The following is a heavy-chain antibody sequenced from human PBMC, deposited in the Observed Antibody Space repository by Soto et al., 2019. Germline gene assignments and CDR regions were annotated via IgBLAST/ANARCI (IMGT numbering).Heavy chain of an antibody. V-gene: IGHV4-30-2*01. CDR1: DGNIRSGCYS. J-gene: IGHJ4*02. CDR3: ARDHYDYGYFDY. D-gene: IGHD3-16*01. Sequence: SETKCLTCTAADGNIRSGCYSWSWIKQPPGKGLEWIGYIYHGGSTYYNPSLNSRVTISLDRSSNQFSLRLSSVTAADTAVYYCARDHYDYGYFDYWGQGALVTVSS. CDR2: IYHGGST.